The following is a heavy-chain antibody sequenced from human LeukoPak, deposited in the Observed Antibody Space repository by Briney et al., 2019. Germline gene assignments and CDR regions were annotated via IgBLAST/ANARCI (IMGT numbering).Heavy chain of an antibody. CDR2: VSYDGSNK. D-gene: IGHD5-18*01. J-gene: IGHJ4*02. Sequence: GGSLRLSCAASGFTFSSYAMHWVRQAPGKGLEWVAVVSYDGSNKYYADSVKGRFTISRDNSKNTLYLQMNSLGAEDTAVYYCARDSRGYSYGSDFDYWGQGTLVTVSS. CDR1: GFTFSSYA. CDR3: ARDSRGYSYGSDFDY. V-gene: IGHV3-30*04.